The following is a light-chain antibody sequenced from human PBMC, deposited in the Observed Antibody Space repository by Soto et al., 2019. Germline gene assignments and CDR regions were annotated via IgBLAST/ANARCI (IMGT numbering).Light chain of an antibody. Sequence: QSALTQPRSVSGSPGQSVTISCTGASGDIGGYNYVSWYQHYPGKAPELMIYDVSKRPSGVPDRFSGSKSGNTASLTISGLQAEDEADYYCCSYAGSYTYVFGGGTKVTVL. CDR2: DVS. J-gene: IGLJ2*01. V-gene: IGLV2-11*01. CDR3: CSYAGSYTYV. CDR1: SGDIGGYNY.